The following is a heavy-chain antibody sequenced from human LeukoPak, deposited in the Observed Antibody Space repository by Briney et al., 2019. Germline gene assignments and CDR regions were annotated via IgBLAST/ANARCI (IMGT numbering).Heavy chain of an antibody. CDR1: GYTFTGYY. V-gene: IGHV1-2*02. CDR3: ARATGALTYYYDSSGYEIDY. CDR2: INPNSGGT. D-gene: IGHD3-22*01. J-gene: IGHJ4*02. Sequence: ASVKVSCKASGYTFTGYYMHWVRQAPGQGLEWMGWINPNSGGTNYAQKFQGRVTMTRDTSTSTVYMELSSLRSEDTAVYYCARATGALTYYYDSSGYEIDYWGQGTLVTVSS.